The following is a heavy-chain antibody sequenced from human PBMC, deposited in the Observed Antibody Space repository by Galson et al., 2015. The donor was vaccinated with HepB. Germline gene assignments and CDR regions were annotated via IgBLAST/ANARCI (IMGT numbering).Heavy chain of an antibody. V-gene: IGHV1-69*10. CDR2: IIPILGIA. D-gene: IGHD3-10*01. CDR3: ARVHGSGSFDY. CDR1: GGTFSNYA. J-gene: IGHJ4*02. Sequence: SVKVSCKASGGTFSNYAILWVRQAPGQGLEWMGGIIPILGIANYAQKFQDRVTITADKSTNTVYMELSSLRSEETAVYFCARVHGSGSFDYWGQGTPVTVSS.